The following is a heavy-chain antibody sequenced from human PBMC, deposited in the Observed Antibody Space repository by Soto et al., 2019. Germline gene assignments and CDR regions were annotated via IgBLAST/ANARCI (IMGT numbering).Heavy chain of an antibody. CDR3: ARTSSLAARGLFRYNYYGMDV. CDR2: INHSGTT. J-gene: IGHJ6*02. CDR1: GGSFSGHY. V-gene: IGHV4-34*01. D-gene: IGHD6-6*01. Sequence: QVQLQQWGAGLLKPSETLSLTCAVYGGSFSGHYWSWIRQPPGKGLEWIGEINHSGTTNYNPSLKSRVSMSVDTSKSQFSLRLSSVTAADTAVYYCARTSSLAARGLFRYNYYGMDVWGQGTTVTVSS.